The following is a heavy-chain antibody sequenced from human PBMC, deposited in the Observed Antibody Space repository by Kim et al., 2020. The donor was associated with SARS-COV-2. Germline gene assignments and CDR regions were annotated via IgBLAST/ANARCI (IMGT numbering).Heavy chain of an antibody. D-gene: IGHD6-19*01. CDR2: ISDSGGST. CDR1: GFTFNYFA. J-gene: IGHJ4*02. Sequence: GGSLRLSCAASGFTFNYFAMGWVRQAPGRGLEWVSAISDSGGSTYYADSVKGRFTISRGNSKNTLYLQMNSLRAEDTAVYYCAKDARRTSGWYYFDYWGQGALVTVSS. CDR3: AKDARRTSGWYYFDY. V-gene: IGHV3-23*01.